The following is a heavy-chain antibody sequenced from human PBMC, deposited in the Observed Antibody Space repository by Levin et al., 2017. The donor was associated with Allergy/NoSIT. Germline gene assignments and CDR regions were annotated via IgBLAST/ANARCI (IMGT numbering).Heavy chain of an antibody. D-gene: IGHD5-24*01. Sequence: GGSLRLSCAASGFTFSSYWMHWVRQAPGKGLVWVSRINSDGSSTSYADSVKGRFTISRDNAKNTLYLQMNSLRAEDTAVYYCARVVNGYNFWEPFDYWGQGTLVTVSS. V-gene: IGHV3-74*01. CDR1: GFTFSSYW. J-gene: IGHJ4*02. CDR3: ARVVNGYNFWEPFDY. CDR2: INSDGSST.